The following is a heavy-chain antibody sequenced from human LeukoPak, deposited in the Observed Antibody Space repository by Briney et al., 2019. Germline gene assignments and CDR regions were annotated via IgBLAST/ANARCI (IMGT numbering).Heavy chain of an antibody. CDR3: ARELQVGATNNWFDP. V-gene: IGHV1-18*01. CDR1: GGTFSSYA. Sequence: ASVKVSCKASGGTFSSYAISWVRQAPGQGLEWMGWISAYNGNTNYAQKLQGRVTMTTDTSTSTAYMELRSLRSDDTAVYYCARELQVGATNNWFDPWGQGTLVTVSS. J-gene: IGHJ5*02. CDR2: ISAYNGNT. D-gene: IGHD1-26*01.